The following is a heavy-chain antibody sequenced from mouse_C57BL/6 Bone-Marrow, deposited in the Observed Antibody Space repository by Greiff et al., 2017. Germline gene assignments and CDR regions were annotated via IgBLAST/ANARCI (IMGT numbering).Heavy chain of an antibody. J-gene: IGHJ2*01. Sequence: EVQRVESGGGLVQPGGSLKLSCAASGFTFSDYYMYWVRQTPEKRLEWVAYISNGGGSTYYPEPVKGRFTISSDNAKTPLYLQMIRLKSEDSAMYYCARQDWGNPYCDYWGQGTTLTVSS. CDR2: ISNGGGST. D-gene: IGHD2-1*01. CDR1: GFTFSDYY. V-gene: IGHV5-12*01. CDR3: ARQDWGNPYCDY.